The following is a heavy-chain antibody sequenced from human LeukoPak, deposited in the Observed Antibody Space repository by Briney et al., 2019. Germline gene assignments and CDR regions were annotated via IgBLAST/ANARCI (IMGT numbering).Heavy chain of an antibody. CDR2: INHSGST. D-gene: IGHD4/OR15-4a*01. V-gene: IGHV4-34*01. J-gene: IGHJ3*02. CDR1: GGSFSGYY. Sequence: PSETLSLTCAVYGGSFSGYYWSWIRQPPGKGLEWIGEINHSGSTNYNPSLKSRVTISVDTSKNQFSLKLSSVTAADTAVYYCARGSGLRPRDAFDIWGQGTMVTVSS. CDR3: ARGSGLRPRDAFDI.